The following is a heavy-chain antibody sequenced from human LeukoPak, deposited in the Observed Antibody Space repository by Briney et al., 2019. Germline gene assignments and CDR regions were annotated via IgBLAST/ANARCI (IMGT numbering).Heavy chain of an antibody. Sequence: SETLSLTCTVSGGSISSSSYYWGWIRQPPGKGLEWIGSIYYSGSTYYNPSLKSRVTISVDTSKNQFSLKLSSVTAADTAVYYCARYGGSYYGDYWGQGTLVTVSS. V-gene: IGHV4-39*07. D-gene: IGHD1-26*01. CDR1: GGSISSSSYY. J-gene: IGHJ4*02. CDR3: ARYGGSYYGDY. CDR2: IYYSGST.